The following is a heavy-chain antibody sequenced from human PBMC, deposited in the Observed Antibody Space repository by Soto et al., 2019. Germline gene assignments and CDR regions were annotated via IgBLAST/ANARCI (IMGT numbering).Heavy chain of an antibody. V-gene: IGHV4-59*01. J-gene: IGHJ3*02. CDR3: ARNYGHAFDI. CDR1: GGSISSYY. Sequence: SETLSLTCTVSGGSISSYYWSWIRQPPGKGLEWIGFIYYSGSTNYNPSLKSRVTISVDTSKNQFSLKLSSVTAADTAVYYCARNYGHAFDIWGQGTMVTVSS. D-gene: IGHD1-7*01. CDR2: IYYSGST.